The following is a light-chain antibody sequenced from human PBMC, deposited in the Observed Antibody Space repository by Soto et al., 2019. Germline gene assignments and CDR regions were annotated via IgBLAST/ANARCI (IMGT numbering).Light chain of an antibody. CDR2: TAS. Sequence: DIQMTQSPSSLSASVGDRVTITCRASQSIKRYLNWYQRKPGKAPKLLISTASSLQSGVPSRFSGSGSGTDFTLTISSLQPADFATYYCQQSYSIPPTFGGGTKVEIK. J-gene: IGKJ4*01. CDR1: QSIKRY. CDR3: QQSYSIPPT. V-gene: IGKV1-39*01.